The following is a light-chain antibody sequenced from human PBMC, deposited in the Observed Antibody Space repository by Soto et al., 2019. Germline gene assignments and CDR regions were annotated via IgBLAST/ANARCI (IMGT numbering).Light chain of an antibody. CDR3: QQYNNWPLT. Sequence: EIVMTQSPATLSVSPGERVTLSCRASQSVSSNLAWYQQKPGQAPRLLIYGISTRATGLPARFSCSGAETEFTLTISSLQSEEFAVYYCQQYNNWPLTFGGGTKVEIK. CDR2: GIS. J-gene: IGKJ4*01. V-gene: IGKV3-15*01. CDR1: QSVSSN.